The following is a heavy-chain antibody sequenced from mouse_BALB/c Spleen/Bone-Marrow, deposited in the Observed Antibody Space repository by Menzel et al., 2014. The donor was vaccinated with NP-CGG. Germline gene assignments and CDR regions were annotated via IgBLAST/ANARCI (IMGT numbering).Heavy chain of an antibody. CDR3: TTLARNYFDY. CDR2: IYPGNSDT. J-gene: IGHJ2*01. Sequence: EVHLVESGTVLARPGASAKMSCKASGYTFTSYWMHWVKQRPGQGLEWIGTIYPGNSDTTYNQKFKGKAKLTAVTSTSTAYMELSSLTNEDSAVYYCTTLARNYFDYWGQGTTLTVSS. V-gene: IGHV1-5*01. CDR1: GYTFTSYW.